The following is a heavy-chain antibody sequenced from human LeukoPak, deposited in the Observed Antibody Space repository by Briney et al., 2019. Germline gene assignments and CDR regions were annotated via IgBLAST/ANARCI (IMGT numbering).Heavy chain of an antibody. Sequence: SETLSLTCAVSGGSISSSNWWSWVRQPPGKGLEWIGSIYYSGSTYYNPSLKSRVTISVDTSKNQFSLKLNSVTATDTAVYYCARHYGPWGQGTLVTVSS. D-gene: IGHD3-10*01. V-gene: IGHV4-39*01. CDR1: GGSISSSNW. J-gene: IGHJ4*02. CDR3: ARHYGP. CDR2: IYYSGST.